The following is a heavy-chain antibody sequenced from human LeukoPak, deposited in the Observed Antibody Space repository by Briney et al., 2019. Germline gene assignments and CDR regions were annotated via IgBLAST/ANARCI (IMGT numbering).Heavy chain of an antibody. D-gene: IGHD6-6*01. CDR3: ARDQYELVRYFDY. V-gene: IGHV3-7*01. CDR1: GFTFSSYW. CDR2: IKQDGSEK. J-gene: IGHJ4*02. Sequence: PGGSLRLSCAASGFTFSSYWMSWVRQAPGKGLEWVANIKQDGSEKYYVDSVKGRFTISRDNAKNSLYLQMNSLRAEDTAVYYCARDQYELVRYFDYWGQGTLVTVSS.